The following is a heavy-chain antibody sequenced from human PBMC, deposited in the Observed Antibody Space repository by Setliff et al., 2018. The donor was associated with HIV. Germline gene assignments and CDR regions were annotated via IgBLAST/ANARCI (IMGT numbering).Heavy chain of an antibody. D-gene: IGHD3-16*02. V-gene: IGHV3-23*01. Sequence: PGGSLRLSCVASGFTFSSYAMSWVRQAPGKGLEWVAALSGSGDSTFHVDSVKGRFTISRDNAKNSLFLQMNSLTAEDTAVYYCARDPRASYLSYYYYHYLDVWGKGTTVTVSS. CDR1: GFTFSSYA. J-gene: IGHJ6*03. CDR3: ARDPRASYLSYYYYHYLDV. CDR2: LSGSGDST.